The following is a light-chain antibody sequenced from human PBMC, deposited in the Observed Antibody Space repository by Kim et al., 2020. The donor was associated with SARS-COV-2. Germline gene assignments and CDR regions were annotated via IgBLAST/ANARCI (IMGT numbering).Light chain of an antibody. V-gene: IGLV7-46*01. CDR1: TGPVTSGQY. J-gene: IGLJ3*02. Sequence: PGGTVTPTCGASTGPVTSGQYPCWIQQKPGQAPRTLITDTNNRHSWTPARFSGSRVGGKAALTLSGAQPEDEAEYYCLLSYTGYKMFGGGTQLTVL. CDR2: DTN. CDR3: LLSYTGYKM.